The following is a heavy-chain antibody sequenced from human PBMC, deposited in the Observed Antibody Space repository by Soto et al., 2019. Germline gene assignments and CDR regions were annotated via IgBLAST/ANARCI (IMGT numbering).Heavy chain of an antibody. D-gene: IGHD2-15*01. CDR2: IWYDGSNK. CDR1: GFTFSSYG. J-gene: IGHJ4*02. CDR3: AREGCSGASCYPLGY. V-gene: IGHV3-33*01. Sequence: QVQLVESGGGVVQPGRSLRLSCAASGFTFSSYGMHWVRQAPGKGLEWVAVIWYDGSNKYYADSVKGRFTISRDNSKNTLYLQMNSLRAEDTAVYYCAREGCSGASCYPLGYWGQGTLVTVSS.